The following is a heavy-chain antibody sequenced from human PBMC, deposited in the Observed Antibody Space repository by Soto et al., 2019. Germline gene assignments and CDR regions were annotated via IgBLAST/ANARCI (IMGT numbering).Heavy chain of an antibody. CDR2: IYYSGST. J-gene: IGHJ5*02. Sequence: SETLSLTCTVSGGSISSYYWSWIRQPPGKGLEWIGYIYYSGSTNYNPSLKSRVTISVDTSKNKFSLKLSSVTAADTAVYYCASHPSCFCTNGVSYSCSCCFAPCGQATLVTVSS. CDR1: GGSISSYY. CDR3: ASHPSCFCTNGVSYSCSCCFAP. V-gene: IGHV4-59*01. D-gene: IGHD2-8*01.